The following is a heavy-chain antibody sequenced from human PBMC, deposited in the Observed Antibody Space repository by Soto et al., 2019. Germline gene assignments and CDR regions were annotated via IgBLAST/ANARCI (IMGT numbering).Heavy chain of an antibody. CDR2: IDSRSSSDYI. J-gene: IGHJ4*02. CDR1: GFPFNTYT. D-gene: IGHD7-27*01. CDR3: AKDGGWGFLDS. V-gene: IGHV3-21*01. Sequence: GGSLRLSCGASGFPFNTYTMIWVRQAPGKRLEWVSSIDSRSSSDYIYYADSVKGRFTISRDNARNSLYLQMNSLRVEDTAVYYCAKDGGWGFLDSWGRGTLVTVSS.